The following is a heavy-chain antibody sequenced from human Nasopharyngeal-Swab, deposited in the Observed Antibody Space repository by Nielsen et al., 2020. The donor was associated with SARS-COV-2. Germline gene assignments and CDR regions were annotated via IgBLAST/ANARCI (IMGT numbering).Heavy chain of an antibody. Sequence: GESLKISCAASGFTFSSYAMSWVRQAPGKGLEWVSAISGSGGSTYYADFVKGRFTISRDNSKNTLYLQMNSLRAEDTAVYYCAKAITMIVVVEGEDYWGQGTLVTVSS. CDR3: AKAITMIVVVEGEDY. V-gene: IGHV3-23*01. CDR2: ISGSGGST. J-gene: IGHJ4*02. CDR1: GFTFSSYA. D-gene: IGHD3-22*01.